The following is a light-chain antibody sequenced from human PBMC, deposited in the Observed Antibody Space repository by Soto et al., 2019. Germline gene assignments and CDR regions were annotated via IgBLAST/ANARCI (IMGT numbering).Light chain of an antibody. J-gene: IGLJ2*01. Sequence: QSALTQPASVSGSPGQSITISCTGTSSDVGDYNYVSWYQQHPGKAPKLMIYEVSNRPSGVSNLFSGSKSGNTASLTISGLQDEDEADYYCSSYTTSSTLVFGGGTKLTVL. V-gene: IGLV2-14*01. CDR1: SSDVGDYNY. CDR3: SSYTTSSTLV. CDR2: EVS.